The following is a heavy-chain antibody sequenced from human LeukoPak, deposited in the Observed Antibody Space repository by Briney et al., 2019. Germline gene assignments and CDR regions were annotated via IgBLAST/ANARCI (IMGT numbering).Heavy chain of an antibody. Sequence: SGTLSLTCAVSGGSISSSNWWSWVRQPPGKGLEWIGEIDHSGSTNYNPSLKSRVTISVDKSKNQFSLKLSSVTAADTAVYYCARFGAVAGENLDAFDIWGQGTMVTVSS. CDR3: ARFGAVAGENLDAFDI. V-gene: IGHV4-4*02. J-gene: IGHJ3*02. CDR1: GGSISSSNW. D-gene: IGHD6-19*01. CDR2: IDHSGST.